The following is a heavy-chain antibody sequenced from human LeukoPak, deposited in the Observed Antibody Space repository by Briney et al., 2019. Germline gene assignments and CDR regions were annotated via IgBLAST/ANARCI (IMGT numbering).Heavy chain of an antibody. CDR2: ISGSGGST. J-gene: IGHJ4*02. D-gene: IGHD3-22*01. V-gene: IGHV3-23*01. CDR1: GFTFSSYA. Sequence: GGSLRLSCAASGFTFSSYAMSWVRQAPGKGLEWVSAISGSGGSTYYADSVKGRFTISRDNSKNTLYLQMNSLRAEDTAVYYCATLPLYYYDSGDPETHTDYWGQGTLVTVSS. CDR3: ATLPLYYYDSGDPETHTDY.